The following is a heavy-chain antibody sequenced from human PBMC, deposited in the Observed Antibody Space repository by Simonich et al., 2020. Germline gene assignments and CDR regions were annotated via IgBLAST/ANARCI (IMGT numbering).Heavy chain of an antibody. Sequence: QVQLVQSGAEVKKPGASVKVSCKASGYTFTGDYMHWVRQAPGQGLEWLGWIHPNRGGTNYAQKFQGRVTMTRDTSISTAYMELSRLRSDDTAVYYCARAHIAAAGTGYFQHWGQGTLVTVSS. CDR1: GYTFTGDY. V-gene: IGHV1-2*02. D-gene: IGHD6-13*01. CDR3: ARAHIAAAGTGYFQH. J-gene: IGHJ1*01. CDR2: IHPNRGGT.